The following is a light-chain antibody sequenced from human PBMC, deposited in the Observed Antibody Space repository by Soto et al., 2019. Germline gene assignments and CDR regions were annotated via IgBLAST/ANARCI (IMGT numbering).Light chain of an antibody. V-gene: IGLV2-14*03. CDR2: GVT. J-gene: IGLJ1*01. CDR1: HNDIGTYDY. CDR3: NSYTNTTNYV. Sequence: QSVLTQPTSVSGSPGQSITISCTGNHNDIGTYDYVSWYQQHPGRAPRLLIHGVTTRPSGISGRFSASKSGLTASLTISGLQPEDEAAYYCNSYTNTTNYVFGNAPKVAVL.